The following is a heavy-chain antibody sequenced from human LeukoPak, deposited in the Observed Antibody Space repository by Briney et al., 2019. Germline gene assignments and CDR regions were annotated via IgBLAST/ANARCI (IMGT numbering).Heavy chain of an antibody. D-gene: IGHD1-26*01. J-gene: IGHJ3*02. CDR1: GGSISSYY. CDR3: ARADGYSGSYYAFDI. CDR2: IYYSGST. Sequence: PSETLSLTCTVSGGSISSYYWSWIRQPPGKGLEWIGYIYYSGSTNYNPSLKSRDTISVDTSKNQFSLKLSSVTAADTAVYYCARADGYSGSYYAFDIWGQGTMVTVSS. V-gene: IGHV4-59*01.